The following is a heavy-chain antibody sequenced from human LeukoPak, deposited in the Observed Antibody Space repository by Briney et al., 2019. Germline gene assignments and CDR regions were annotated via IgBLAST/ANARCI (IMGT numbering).Heavy chain of an antibody. CDR1: GGSISSYY. Sequence: KPSETLSLTCTVSGGSISSYYWSWIRQPPGKGLGWIGYIYYSGSTNYNPSLKSRVTISVDTSKNQFSLKLSSVTAADTAVYYCARRSLDYGDYKYYYYMDVWGKGTTVTVSS. J-gene: IGHJ6*03. CDR3: ARRSLDYGDYKYYYYMDV. V-gene: IGHV4-59*08. CDR2: IYYSGST. D-gene: IGHD4-17*01.